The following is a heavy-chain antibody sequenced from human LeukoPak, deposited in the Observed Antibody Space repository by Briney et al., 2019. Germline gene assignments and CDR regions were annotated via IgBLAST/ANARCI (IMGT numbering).Heavy chain of an antibody. D-gene: IGHD6-19*01. CDR2: INDGGGRT. V-gene: IGHV3-23*01. Sequence: GGSLRLSCAASGFIFSSYAMNWVRQAPGKGLEWVSAINDGGGRTYYADSVKGRFTISRDNSKNTLYLQMNSLRAEDTAIYYCAKGSTVADIYFDYWGRGTLVTVSS. J-gene: IGHJ4*02. CDR1: GFIFSSYA. CDR3: AKGSTVADIYFDY.